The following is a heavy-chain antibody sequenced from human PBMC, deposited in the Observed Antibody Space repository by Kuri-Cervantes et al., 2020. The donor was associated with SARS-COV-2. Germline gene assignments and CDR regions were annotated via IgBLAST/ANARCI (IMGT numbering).Heavy chain of an antibody. Sequence: GSLRLSCTVSGGSISSYYWSWIRQPPGKGLEWIGYIYYSGSTNYNPSLKSRVTISVDTSKNQFSLKLSSVTAADTAVYYCARHGPRVTTPFYYYGMDVWGQGTTVTVSS. D-gene: IGHD4-17*01. CDR3: ARHGPRVTTPFYYYGMDV. CDR1: GGSISSYY. J-gene: IGHJ6*02. CDR2: IYYSGST. V-gene: IGHV4-59*08.